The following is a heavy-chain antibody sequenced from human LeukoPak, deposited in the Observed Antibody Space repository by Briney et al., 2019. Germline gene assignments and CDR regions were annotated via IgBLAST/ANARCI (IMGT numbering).Heavy chain of an antibody. CDR2: INNIGDNT. CDR1: GFTFTSHA. J-gene: IGHJ4*02. V-gene: IGHV3-23*01. CDR3: AKARREGDLLTCIDS. D-gene: IGHD1-26*01. Sequence: PGGSLTLSCAVPGFTFTSHAMSWVRQAPGKGREWVSIINNIGDNTYYADSVKGRFTISRDNSKNTLYLHMNSLRAEDTAMYYCAKARREGDLLTCIDSWGQGALVTVSS.